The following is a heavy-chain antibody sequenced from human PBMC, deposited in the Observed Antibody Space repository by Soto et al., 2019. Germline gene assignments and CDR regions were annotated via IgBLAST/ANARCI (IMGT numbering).Heavy chain of an antibody. D-gene: IGHD6-19*01. CDR1: GFTFSSYG. CDR2: IWYDGSNK. CDR3: ARELYSSGWTSYYYYMDV. V-gene: IGHV3-33*01. J-gene: IGHJ6*03. Sequence: GGSLRLSCAASGFTFSSYGMHWVRQAPGKGLEWVAVIWYDGSNKYYADSVKGRFTISRDNSKNTLYLQMNSLRAEDTAVYYWARELYSSGWTSYYYYMDVWGKGTTVTSP.